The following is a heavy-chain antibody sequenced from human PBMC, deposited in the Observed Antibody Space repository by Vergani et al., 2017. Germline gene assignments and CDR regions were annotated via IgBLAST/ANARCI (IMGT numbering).Heavy chain of an antibody. CDR2: ISSSSSTI. J-gene: IGHJ4*02. V-gene: IGHV3-48*01. CDR3: AKPMEGGTYDFDY. Sequence: EVQLVESGGGLVQPGGSLRLSCAASGFTFSSYSMNWVRQAPGKGLEWVSYISSSSSTIYYADSVKGRFTISRDNAKTSLYLQMNSLRAEDTAVYYCAKPMEGGTYDFDYWGQGTLVTVSS. D-gene: IGHD1-1*01. CDR1: GFTFSSYS.